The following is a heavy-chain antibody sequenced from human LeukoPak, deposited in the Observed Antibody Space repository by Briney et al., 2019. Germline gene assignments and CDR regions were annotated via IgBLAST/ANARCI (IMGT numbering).Heavy chain of an antibody. Sequence: GGSLRLSCAASGFTSSSYAMSWVRQAPGKGLEWVSAISGSGGSTYYADSVKGRFTISRDNSKNTLYLQMNSLRAEDTAVYYCAKDSPRVATDGGYYFDYWGQGTLVTVSS. J-gene: IGHJ4*02. CDR2: ISGSGGST. CDR1: GFTSSSYA. V-gene: IGHV3-23*01. CDR3: AKDSPRVATDGGYYFDY. D-gene: IGHD5-12*01.